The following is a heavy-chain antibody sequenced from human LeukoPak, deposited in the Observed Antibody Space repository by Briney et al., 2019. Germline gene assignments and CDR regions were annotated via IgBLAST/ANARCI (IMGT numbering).Heavy chain of an antibody. V-gene: IGHV3-21*01. CDR3: ARDWYCSGGSCYSFVC. J-gene: IGHJ4*02. CDR2: ISSSSSYI. Sequence: GGSLRLSCAASGFTFSSYSMNWVRQAPGKGLEWVSSISSSSSYIYYADSVKGRFTISRDNAKNSLYLRMNSLRAEDTAVYYCARDWYCSGGSCYSFVCWGQGALVTVSS. D-gene: IGHD2-15*01. CDR1: GFTFSSYS.